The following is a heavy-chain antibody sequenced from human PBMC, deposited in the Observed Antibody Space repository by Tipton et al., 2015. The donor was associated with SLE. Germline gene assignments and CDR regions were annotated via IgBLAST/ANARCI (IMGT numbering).Heavy chain of an antibody. V-gene: IGHV4-31*02. CDR2: IYYSGST. Sequence: LRLSCAASGFTFSSYSMNWVRQHPGKGLEWIGYIYYSGSTYYNPSLKSRVTISVDTSKNQFSLKLSSVTAADTAVYYCARDVVGPFDYWGQGTLVTVSS. D-gene: IGHD2-21*01. J-gene: IGHJ4*02. CDR1: GFTFSSYS. CDR3: ARDVVGPFDY.